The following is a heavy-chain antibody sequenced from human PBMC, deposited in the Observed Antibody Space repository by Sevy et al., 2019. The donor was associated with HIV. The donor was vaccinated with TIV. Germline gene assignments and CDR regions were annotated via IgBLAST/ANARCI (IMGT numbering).Heavy chain of an antibody. CDR2: FFFTGST. J-gene: IGHJ4*02. CDR1: GVSISSSSYD. V-gene: IGHV4-39*01. D-gene: IGHD2-21*01. Sequence: SATLSLTCTVSGVSISSSSYDWGWIRQPPGKGLEWIASFFFTGSTYYNPSLKSRVTISVDTSNNQFSLKLNSVTAADTALYYCARQGGLVDRAFDYWGQGTLVTVSS. CDR3: ARQGGLVDRAFDY.